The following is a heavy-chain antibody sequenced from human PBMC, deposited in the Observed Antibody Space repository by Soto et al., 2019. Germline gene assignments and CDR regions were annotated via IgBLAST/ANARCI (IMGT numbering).Heavy chain of an antibody. V-gene: IGHV1-2*02. J-gene: IGHJ6*02. CDR1: GYTFNEYY. D-gene: IGHD3-10*01. Sequence: QVQLVQSGAEVKKPGASVKVSCKTSGYTFNEYYIHWMRQVPGQGPEWMGWINPNSGGTKFEKKFQGGITMTSDTSISTAYMELSRLRSDDTAVYYCARRLGGGGDYFYGMDVWGQGTAVTVSS. CDR2: INPNSGGT. CDR3: ARRLGGGGDYFYGMDV.